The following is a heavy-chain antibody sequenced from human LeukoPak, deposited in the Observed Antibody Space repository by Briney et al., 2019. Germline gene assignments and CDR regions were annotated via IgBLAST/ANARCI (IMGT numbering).Heavy chain of an antibody. CDR3: AKEASREYYFDY. J-gene: IGHJ4*02. V-gene: IGHV3-30*02. Sequence: GGSLRLSCAASGFTYSSYGMHWVRQAPGKGLEWVAFIRYDGSNKYYADSVKGRFTISRDNSKNTLYLQMNSLRAEDTAVYYCAKEASREYYFDYWVREPWSPSPQ. D-gene: IGHD3-10*01. CDR1: GFTYSSYG. CDR2: IRYDGSNK.